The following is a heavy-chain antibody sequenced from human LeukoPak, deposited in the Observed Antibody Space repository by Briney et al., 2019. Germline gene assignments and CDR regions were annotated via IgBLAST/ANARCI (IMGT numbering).Heavy chain of an antibody. Sequence: GGSLRLSCVGALGSHWMGWVRQAPGKGLEWVTNIKEDGSQKYYMDSVKGRFTISRDNAKSSLFLQMNNLRVEDTAVYYCTRDQTWGQGTLVTVSS. CDR1: LGSHW. V-gene: IGHV3-7*01. CDR3: TRDQT. CDR2: IKEDGSQK. J-gene: IGHJ4*02.